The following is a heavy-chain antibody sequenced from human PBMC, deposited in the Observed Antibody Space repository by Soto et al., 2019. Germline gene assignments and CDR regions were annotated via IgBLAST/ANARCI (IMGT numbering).Heavy chain of an antibody. CDR2: ISAYNGNT. J-gene: IGHJ2*01. CDR1: GHTFTSYG. D-gene: IGHD2-15*01. Sequence: GASVKVSCKASGHTFTSYGISWVRQAPGQGLEWMGWISAYNGNTNYAQKLQGRVTMTTDTSTSTAYMELSSLRSEDTAVYYCATDFPYCSGGSCYPNWYFDLWGRGTLVTVSS. V-gene: IGHV1-18*01. CDR3: ATDFPYCSGGSCYPNWYFDL.